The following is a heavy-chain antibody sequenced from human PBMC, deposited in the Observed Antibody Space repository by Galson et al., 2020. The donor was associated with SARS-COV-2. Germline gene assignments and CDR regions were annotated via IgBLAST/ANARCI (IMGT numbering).Heavy chain of an antibody. CDR3: ARGLGTAEGFLGFDF. CDR2: INHNGNT. CDR1: GGSFSGHY. D-gene: IGHD3-16*01. J-gene: IGHJ4*02. Sequence: SETLSLTCAVYGGSFSGHYWSWIRQSPGKGLEWIGEINHNGNTNYRPSLKSRVSMSVDTSKNQFSLKLTSVTAAGTAVYFCARGLGTAEGFLGFDFWGQGTLVTVSS. V-gene: IGHV4-34*01.